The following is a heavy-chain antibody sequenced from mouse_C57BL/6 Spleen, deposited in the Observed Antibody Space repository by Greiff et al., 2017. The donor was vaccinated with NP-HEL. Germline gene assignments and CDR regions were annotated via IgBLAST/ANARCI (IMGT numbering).Heavy chain of an antibody. J-gene: IGHJ2*01. CDR2: ISGGGGNT. CDR1: GFTFSSYT. V-gene: IGHV5-9*01. D-gene: IGHD2-5*01. Sequence: EVHLVESGGGLVKPGGSLKLSCAASGFTFSSYTMSWVRQTPEKRLEWVATISGGGGNTYYPDSVKGRFTISRDNAKNTLYLQMSSLRSEDTALYYCARYYSTYFDYWGQGTTLTVSS. CDR3: ARYYSTYFDY.